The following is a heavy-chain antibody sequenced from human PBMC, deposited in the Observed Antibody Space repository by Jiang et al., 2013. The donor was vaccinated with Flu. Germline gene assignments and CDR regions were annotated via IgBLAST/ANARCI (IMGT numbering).Heavy chain of an antibody. V-gene: IGHV4-31*03. D-gene: IGHD3-22*01. Sequence: TLSLTCTVSGGSISSGGYYWSWIRQHPGKGLEWIGYIYYSGSTYYNPSLKSRVTISVDTSKNQFSLKLSSVTAADTAVYYCARSSYYYDSSGYRTFDYWGQGTLVTVSS. J-gene: IGHJ4*02. CDR3: ARSSYYYDSSGYRTFDY. CDR2: IYYSGST. CDR1: GGSISSGGYY.